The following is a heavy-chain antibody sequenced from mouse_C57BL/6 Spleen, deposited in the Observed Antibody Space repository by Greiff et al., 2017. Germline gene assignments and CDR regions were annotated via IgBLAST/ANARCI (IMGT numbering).Heavy chain of an antibody. Sequence: QVQLKESGSELRSPGSSVKLSCKDFDSEVFPIAYMSWVRQKPGHGFEWIRGILPSIGRTIYGGKFEDKATLDADTRSNTAYLELNSLTSEDSAIYNCARPARYYYGSSAYYYAMDYWGQGTSVTVSS. CDR3: ARPARYYYGSSAYYYAMDY. J-gene: IGHJ4*01. CDR1: DSEVFPIAY. V-gene: IGHV15-2*01. CDR2: ILPSIGRT. D-gene: IGHD1-1*01.